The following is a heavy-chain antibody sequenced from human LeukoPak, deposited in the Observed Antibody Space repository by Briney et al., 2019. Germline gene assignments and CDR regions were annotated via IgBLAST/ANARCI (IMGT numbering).Heavy chain of an antibody. CDR1: GYTLTELS. Sequence: ASVKVSCKVSGYTLTELSMHWVRQAPGKGLEWMGGFYPEDGETIYAQKPQGRVTMTEDTSTDTAYMELSSLRSEDTAVYYCARAEKPNWGDYYYYCMDVWGKGTTVTVSS. V-gene: IGHV1-24*01. D-gene: IGHD7-27*01. J-gene: IGHJ6*03. CDR2: FYPEDGET. CDR3: ARAEKPNWGDYYYYCMDV.